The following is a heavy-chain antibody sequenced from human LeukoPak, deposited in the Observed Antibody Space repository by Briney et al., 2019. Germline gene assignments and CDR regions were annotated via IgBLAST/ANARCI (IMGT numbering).Heavy chain of an antibody. CDR3: AKDPYSSGWYGIDY. D-gene: IGHD6-19*01. V-gene: IGHV3-30*18. CDR2: ISYDGSNK. J-gene: IGHJ4*02. Sequence: GGSLRLSCAASRFTFSSYGMHWVSQAPGKGLEWVAVISYDGSNKYYADSVKGRFTISRDNSKNTLYLQMNSLRAEDTAVYYCAKDPYSSGWYGIDYWGQGTLVTVSS. CDR1: RFTFSSYG.